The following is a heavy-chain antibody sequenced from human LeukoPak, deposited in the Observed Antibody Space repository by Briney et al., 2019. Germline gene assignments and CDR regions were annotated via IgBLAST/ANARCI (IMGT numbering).Heavy chain of an antibody. D-gene: IGHD3-22*01. CDR3: ARGSYDSWLPYFDY. CDR2: INWNGGST. V-gene: IGHV3-20*04. CDR1: GFTFDDYG. J-gene: IGHJ4*02. Sequence: PGGSLRLSCAASGFTFDDYGMSWVRQAPGKGLEWVSGINWNGGSTGYADSVKGRFTISRDNAKNSLYLQMNSLRAEDTALYYCARGSYDSWLPYFDYWGQGTLVTDSS.